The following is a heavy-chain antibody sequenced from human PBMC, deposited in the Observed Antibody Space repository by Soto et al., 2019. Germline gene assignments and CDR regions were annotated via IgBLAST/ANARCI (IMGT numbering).Heavy chain of an antibody. CDR3: AKDLYGAGWYNYFDP. CDR2: ISHDGGAK. V-gene: IGHV3-30*18. CDR1: GFTFSTTG. J-gene: IGHJ5*02. D-gene: IGHD3-10*01. Sequence: QVQLVESGGGVVQPGRSLRLSCAASGFTFSTTGMHWVRQAPGKGLEWVAMISHDGGAKYYADSVKGRFTISRDTSNNTLYLQMNSLRPEHTAVYHCAKDLYGAGWYNYFDPWGQGTLVTVSS.